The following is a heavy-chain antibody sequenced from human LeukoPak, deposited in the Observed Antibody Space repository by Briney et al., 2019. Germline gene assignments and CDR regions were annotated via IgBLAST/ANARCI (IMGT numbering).Heavy chain of an antibody. V-gene: IGHV3-7*01. Sequence: GGSLRLSCAASGFTFSSYWMSWVRQAPGKGLEWVANIKQDGSEKYYVDSVKSRFTISRDNAKNSLYLQMNSLRAEDTAVYYCARESDPAYYDFWSGYGGYFDYWGQGTLVTVSS. CDR3: ARESDPAYYDFWSGYGGYFDY. CDR1: GFTFSSYW. CDR2: IKQDGSEK. J-gene: IGHJ4*02. D-gene: IGHD3-3*01.